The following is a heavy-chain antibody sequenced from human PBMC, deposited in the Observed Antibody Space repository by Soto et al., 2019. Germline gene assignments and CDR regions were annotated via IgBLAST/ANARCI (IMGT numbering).Heavy chain of an antibody. D-gene: IGHD2-2*01. Sequence: SVKVSCKTSGYRFSDYGISWVRQAPGQGLEWLGRIIPFLGIANYAQKFQGRVTITADKSTSTAYMELSSLRSEDTAVYYCARAGFLVVPAAILVNYFDYWGQGTLVTVSS. CDR3: ARAGFLVVPAAILVNYFDY. CDR2: IIPFLGIA. V-gene: IGHV1-69*04. CDR1: GYRFSDYG. J-gene: IGHJ4*02.